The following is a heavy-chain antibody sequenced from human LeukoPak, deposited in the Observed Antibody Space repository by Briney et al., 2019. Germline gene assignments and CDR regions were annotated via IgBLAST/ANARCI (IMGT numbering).Heavy chain of an antibody. Sequence: ASVKVSCKGSGGTFSGDTFSWVRQAPGQGLEWIGGIIPIFGTANYARKFQGRVAITTDESTSTAYMELSSLRSEDTAVYYCARGPPYSSSVYYYYYYMDVWGKGTTVTVSS. D-gene: IGHD6-6*01. V-gene: IGHV1-69*05. CDR2: IIPIFGTA. CDR3: ARGPPYSSSVYYYYYYMDV. CDR1: GGTFSGDT. J-gene: IGHJ6*03.